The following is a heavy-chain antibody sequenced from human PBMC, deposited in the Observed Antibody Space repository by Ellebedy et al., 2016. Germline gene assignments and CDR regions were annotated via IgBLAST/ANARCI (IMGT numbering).Heavy chain of an antibody. Sequence: SETLSLTCTVSGGFISSYYWSWIRQPPGKGLEWIGYIYYSGSTNYNPSLKSRVTISVDTSKNQFSLKLSSVTAADTAVYYCARHYLVTTVTTGGPYYYYYGMDVWGQGTTVTVSS. CDR3: ARHYLVTTVTTGGPYYYYYGMDV. CDR1: GGFISSYY. V-gene: IGHV4-59*08. J-gene: IGHJ6*02. D-gene: IGHD4-17*01. CDR2: IYYSGST.